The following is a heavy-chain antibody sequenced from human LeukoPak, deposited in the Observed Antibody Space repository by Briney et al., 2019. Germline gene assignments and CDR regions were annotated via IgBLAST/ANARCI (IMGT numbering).Heavy chain of an antibody. CDR3: ARATQPGFDP. V-gene: IGHV3-48*01. CDR1: GRTFSSYS. D-gene: IGHD2-15*01. Sequence: GGSLRLSCGASGRTFSSYSMYWVHQAPGKGLEWVSYISSDSGARYYADSVKGRFTISRENAKNSLYLQMNSMRAEDTAVYYCARATQPGFDPWGQGTLVTVSS. J-gene: IGHJ5*02. CDR2: ISSDSGAR.